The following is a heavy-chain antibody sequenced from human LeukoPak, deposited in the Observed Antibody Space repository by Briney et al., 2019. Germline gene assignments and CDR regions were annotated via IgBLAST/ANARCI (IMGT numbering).Heavy chain of an antibody. J-gene: IGHJ6*02. CDR3: ARGKASPYYYYGMDV. D-gene: IGHD2-21*01. V-gene: IGHV4-59*01. Sequence: SSETLSLTCTVSGGSISSYYWSWIRQPPGKGLEWIGYIYYSGSTNYNPSLKSRVTISVDTSKNQFSLKLSSVTAADTAVYYCARGKASPYYYYGMDVWGQGTTVTVSS. CDR1: GGSISSYY. CDR2: IYYSGST.